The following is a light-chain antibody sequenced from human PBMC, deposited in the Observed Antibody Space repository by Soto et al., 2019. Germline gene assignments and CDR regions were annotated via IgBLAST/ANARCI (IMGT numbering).Light chain of an antibody. J-gene: IGKJ2*01. CDR3: QQYGSSPPYT. CDR2: VAS. Sequence: EIVLTQSPGTLSLSPGERATLSCRASQSVSSSYLAWYKQKPGQAPSLLIYVASSRATGIPDRFSGSGSGTDFTLTISSLEPEDFALYYCQQYGSSPPYTFGQGTKLEIK. V-gene: IGKV3-20*01. CDR1: QSVSSSY.